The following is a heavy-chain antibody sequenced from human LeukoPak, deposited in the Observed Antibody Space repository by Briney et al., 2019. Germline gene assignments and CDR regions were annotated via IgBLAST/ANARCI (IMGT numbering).Heavy chain of an antibody. J-gene: IGHJ4*02. V-gene: IGHV1-69*13. Sequence: SVKVSCKASGGTFSSYAISRVRQAPGQGLEWMGGIIPIFGTANYAQKFQGRVTITADESTSTAYMELSSLRSEDTAVYYCATLAYCGGDCYSYFDYWGQGTLVTVSS. CDR3: ATLAYCGGDCYSYFDY. CDR1: GGTFSSYA. CDR2: IIPIFGTA. D-gene: IGHD2-21*02.